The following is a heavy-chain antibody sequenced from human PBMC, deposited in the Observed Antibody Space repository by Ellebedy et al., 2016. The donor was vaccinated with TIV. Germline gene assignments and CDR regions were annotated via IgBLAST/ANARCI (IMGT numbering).Heavy chain of an antibody. CDR3: ARDHMFGGQLVQYWYFDL. CDR2: ISAYNGNT. CDR1: GYTFTSYG. J-gene: IGHJ2*01. V-gene: IGHV1-18*01. D-gene: IGHD3-10*02. Sequence: AASVKVSCKASGYTFTSYGISWVRQAPGQGLEWMGWISAYNGNTNYAQKLQGRVTMTTDTSTSTAYMELRSLRSDGTAVYYCARDHMFGGQLVQYWYFDLWGRGTLVTVSS.